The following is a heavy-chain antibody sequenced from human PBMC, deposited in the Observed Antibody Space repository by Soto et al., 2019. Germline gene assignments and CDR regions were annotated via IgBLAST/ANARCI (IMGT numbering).Heavy chain of an antibody. CDR2: ISGSGDST. V-gene: IGHV3-23*01. Sequence: EVQLLESGGGLVQPGGSLRLSCAASGFTFSSYAMRWVRQTPGKGLELVSAISGSGDSTYYADSVKGRFTISRDNSKNPPDVQMNSLRADDTAVYYCARRSSGSYYDYWDKGNVV. D-gene: IGHD1-26*01. CDR3: ARRSSGSYYDY. J-gene: IGHJ4*02. CDR1: GFTFSSYA.